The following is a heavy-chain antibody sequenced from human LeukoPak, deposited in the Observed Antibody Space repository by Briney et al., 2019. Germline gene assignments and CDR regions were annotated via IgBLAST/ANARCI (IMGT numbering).Heavy chain of an antibody. CDR1: GGSFSGYY. Sequence: PSETLSLTCAVYGGSFSGYYWSWIRQPPGKGLEWIGEINHSGSTNYNPSLKSRVTISVDTSKNQFSLKLSSVTAADTAVYYCARGREKKNIAARRRWLDPWGQGTLVTVSS. J-gene: IGHJ5*02. V-gene: IGHV4-34*01. CDR2: INHSGST. D-gene: IGHD6-6*01. CDR3: ARGREKKNIAARRRWLDP.